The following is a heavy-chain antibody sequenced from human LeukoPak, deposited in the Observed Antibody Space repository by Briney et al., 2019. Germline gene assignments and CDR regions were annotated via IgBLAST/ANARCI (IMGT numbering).Heavy chain of an antibody. Sequence: PSETLSLTCTVSGGSINSYYWSWIRQPPGKGLEWIGYIYYSGSTNYNASLKSRVTISVDTSKNQFSLKLSSVTAADTAVYYCARLVPGYGYDWYFDLWGRGTLVTVSS. CDR1: GGSINSYY. CDR2: IYYSGST. D-gene: IGHD5-18*01. V-gene: IGHV4-59*08. J-gene: IGHJ2*01. CDR3: ARLVPGYGYDWYFDL.